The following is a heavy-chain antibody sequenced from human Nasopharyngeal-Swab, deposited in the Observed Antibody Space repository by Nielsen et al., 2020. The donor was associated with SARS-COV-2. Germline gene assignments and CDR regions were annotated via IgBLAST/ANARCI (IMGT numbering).Heavy chain of an antibody. Sequence: GGSLRLSCAASGFTFSSYAMSWVRQAPGKGLEWVSGISLSGGGTYYADSVKGRFTISRDHSKDTLNLQMHSLRAEDTAVYYCAKGRTYCSGTSCFSFDSWGQGTMVTVSS. V-gene: IGHV3-23*01. CDR1: GFTFSSYA. CDR2: ISLSGGGT. D-gene: IGHD2-2*01. J-gene: IGHJ4*02. CDR3: AKGRTYCSGTSCFSFDS.